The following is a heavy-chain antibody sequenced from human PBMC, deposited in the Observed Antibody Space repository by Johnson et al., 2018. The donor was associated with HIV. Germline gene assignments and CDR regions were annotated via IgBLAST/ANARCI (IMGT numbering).Heavy chain of an antibody. CDR3: TTDGGYSYGWDAFDI. CDR2: ISSSGSTI. J-gene: IGHJ3*02. V-gene: IGHV3-11*01. Sequence: VQLVESGGGLVKPGGSLRLSCAASGFTFSDYYMSWIRQAPGKGLEWVSYISSSGSTIYYADSVKGRFTISRDNAKNSLYLQMNSQKTEDTAVYYCTTDGGYSYGWDAFDIWGQWTMVTVSS. D-gene: IGHD5-18*01. CDR1: GFTFSDYY.